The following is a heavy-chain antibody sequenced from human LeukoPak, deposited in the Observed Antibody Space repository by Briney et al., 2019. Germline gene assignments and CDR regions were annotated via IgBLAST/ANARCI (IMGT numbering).Heavy chain of an antibody. Sequence: GGSLRLSCAASGFTFSSYGMHWVRPAPGKGLEWVAFIRYDGSDKYYADSVKGRFTISRDNSKNTLYLQMNSLRAEDTAVYYCAKDLEWFGYYYFGMDVWGQGTTVTVSS. J-gene: IGHJ6*02. CDR2: IRYDGSDK. CDR3: AKDLEWFGYYYFGMDV. V-gene: IGHV3-30*02. D-gene: IGHD3-3*01. CDR1: GFTFSSYG.